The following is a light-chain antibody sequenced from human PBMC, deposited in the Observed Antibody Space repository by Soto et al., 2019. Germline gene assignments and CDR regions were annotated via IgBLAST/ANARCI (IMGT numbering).Light chain of an antibody. CDR1: QSVGSY. Sequence: EVVLTQSPATLSLSPGERATLSCRASQSVGSYLAWYQQKPAQAPRLLIYDASNRATGIPARFSGSGSGTGFTLTISSLEPEDFAVYYCQQCNYWPRTFGQGTKVEIK. CDR3: QQCNYWPRT. CDR2: DAS. V-gene: IGKV3-11*01. J-gene: IGKJ1*01.